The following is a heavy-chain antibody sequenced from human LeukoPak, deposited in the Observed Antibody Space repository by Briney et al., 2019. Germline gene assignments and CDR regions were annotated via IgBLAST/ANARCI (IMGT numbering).Heavy chain of an antibody. J-gene: IGHJ4*02. CDR1: GYTFTNYT. CDR2: IDTNTGNP. V-gene: IGHV7-4-1*02. CDR3: ASGIVGAVDY. Sequence: GASVKVSCKASGYTFTNYTINWVRLAPGQGLEWMGWIDTNTGNPTYAQGFAGRFVFSLDTSVTTTYLQISSLKAEDTAVYYCASGIVGAVDYWGQGTLVTVSS. D-gene: IGHD1-26*01.